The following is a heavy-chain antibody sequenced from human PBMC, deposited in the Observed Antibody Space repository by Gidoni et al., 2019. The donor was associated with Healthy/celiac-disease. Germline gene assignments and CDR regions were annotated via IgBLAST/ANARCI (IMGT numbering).Heavy chain of an antibody. J-gene: IGHJ4*02. Sequence: QVQLQQWGAGLLKPSETLSLTCAVSGGSFSGYYWSWIRQPPGKGLEWIGEINHSGSTNYNPSLKSRVTISVDTSKNQFSLKLSSVTAADTAVYYCARHLQLSGGRDYWGQGTLVTVSS. V-gene: IGHV4-34*01. CDR1: GGSFSGYY. D-gene: IGHD3-16*01. CDR3: ARHLQLSGGRDY. CDR2: INHSGST.